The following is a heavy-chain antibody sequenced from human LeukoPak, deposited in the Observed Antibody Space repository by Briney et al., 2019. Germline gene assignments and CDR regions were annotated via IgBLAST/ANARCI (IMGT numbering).Heavy chain of an antibody. CDR3: ARESSSWYIHAFDI. D-gene: IGHD6-13*01. CDR1: GYTFTRYD. CDR2: MNPNSGNT. V-gene: IGHV1-8*01. Sequence: ASVKVSCKASGYTFTRYDINWVRQATGQGLEWMGWMNPNSGNTGYAQKFQGRVTVTRNTSISTAYMELSSLRSEDTAVYYCARESSSWYIHAFDIWGQGTMVTVSS. J-gene: IGHJ3*02.